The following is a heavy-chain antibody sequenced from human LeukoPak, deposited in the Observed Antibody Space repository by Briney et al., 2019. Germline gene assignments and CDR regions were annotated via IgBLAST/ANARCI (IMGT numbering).Heavy chain of an antibody. J-gene: IGHJ3*02. CDR2: TNTAVNTI. Sequence: GGSLRLSCAASGFTFRDYFMSWIRQAPGKGLEWVAYTNTAVNTIYYADSMKGRFTIYRDNAKNSLYLQMNTLRAEDTAVYYCARATYDSSAVDAFDIWGQGTMVTVSP. V-gene: IGHV3-11*01. CDR3: ARATYDSSAVDAFDI. CDR1: GFTFRDYF. D-gene: IGHD3-22*01.